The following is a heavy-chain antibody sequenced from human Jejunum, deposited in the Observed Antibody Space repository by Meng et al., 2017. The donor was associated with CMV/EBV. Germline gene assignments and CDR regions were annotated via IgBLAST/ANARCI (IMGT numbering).Heavy chain of an antibody. CDR2: INHSGST. CDR1: GESFSGYY. Sequence: VQLQQWGSGLLKPSETLSLTCTVYGESFSGYYWTWIRQPPGKGLEWIGEINHSGSTNYNPSLKSRVTILVDTSKRQFSLRLSFVTAADTAVYYCARVGGAQHGDFDFWGQGTLVTASS. D-gene: IGHD4-17*01. J-gene: IGHJ4*02. V-gene: IGHV4-34*01. CDR3: ARVGGAQHGDFDF.